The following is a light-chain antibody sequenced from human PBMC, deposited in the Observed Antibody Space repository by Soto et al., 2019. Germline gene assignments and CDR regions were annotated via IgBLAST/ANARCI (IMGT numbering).Light chain of an antibody. J-gene: IGKJ5*01. CDR2: GAS. Sequence: EIVLTQSPGTLSLSPGERATLSCRASQSVSSSYLAWYQQKPGQGPRLLIYGASNRATGIPDRFSGSGSGPDFTLTISRLEPEDFAMYYCHQYGSSPPVTFGQGTRLEIK. CDR1: QSVSSSY. V-gene: IGKV3-20*01. CDR3: HQYGSSPPVT.